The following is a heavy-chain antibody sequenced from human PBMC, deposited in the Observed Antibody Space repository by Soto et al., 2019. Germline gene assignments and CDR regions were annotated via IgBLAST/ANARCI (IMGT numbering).Heavy chain of an antibody. CDR2: IYYSGST. Sequence: SETLSLTCTVSGGSISSSSYSWGWIRQPPGKGLEWIGSIYYSGSTYYNPSLKSRVTISVDTSKNQFSLKLSSVTAADTAVYYCARGHVMGYCISTSCYRRDYYYYGMDVWGQGTTVT. J-gene: IGHJ6*02. D-gene: IGHD2-2*01. V-gene: IGHV4-39*01. CDR3: ARGHVMGYCISTSCYRRDYYYYGMDV. CDR1: GGSISSSSYS.